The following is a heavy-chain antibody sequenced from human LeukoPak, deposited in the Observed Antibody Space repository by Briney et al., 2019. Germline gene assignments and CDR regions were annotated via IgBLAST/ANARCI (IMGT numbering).Heavy chain of an antibody. CDR2: IYTSGST. D-gene: IGHD2-2*01. CDR3: ARDLGYCSSTSCLNWFDP. J-gene: IGHJ5*02. Sequence: SSQTLSLTCTVSGGSISSGSYYWSWIRQPAGKGLEWIGRIYTSGSTNYNPSLKSRVTISVDTSKNRFSLKLSSVTAADTAVYYCARDLGYCSSTSCLNWFDPWGQGTLVTVSS. V-gene: IGHV4-61*02. CDR1: GGSISSGSYY.